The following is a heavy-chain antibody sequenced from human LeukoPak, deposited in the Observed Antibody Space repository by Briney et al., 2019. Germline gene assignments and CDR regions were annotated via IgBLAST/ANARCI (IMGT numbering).Heavy chain of an antibody. D-gene: IGHD1-26*01. Sequence: ASVKVSCKASGYTFTGYYMHWVRQAPGQGLEWMGWISAYNGNTNYAQKLQGRVTMTTDTSTSTAYMELRSLRSDDTAVYYCARERGWEPLAFDIWGQGTMVTVSS. CDR1: GYTFTGYY. CDR3: ARERGWEPLAFDI. J-gene: IGHJ3*02. V-gene: IGHV1-18*04. CDR2: ISAYNGNT.